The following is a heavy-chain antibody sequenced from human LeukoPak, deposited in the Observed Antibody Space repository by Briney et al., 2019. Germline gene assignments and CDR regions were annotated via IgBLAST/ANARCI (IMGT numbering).Heavy chain of an antibody. CDR3: AKWAYGSGTSLYGMDV. CDR2: ISGSGGAK. J-gene: IGHJ6*02. V-gene: IGHV3-23*01. Sequence: GGSLRLSCTASGLTFRDFDMSWVRQSPRKGLEWVSRISGSGGAKYYADSVKGRFTISRDNSENTVYLQMNSLRAEDTAVYYCAKWAYGSGTSLYGMDVWGQGTTVTVSS. D-gene: IGHD3-10*01. CDR1: GLTFRDFD.